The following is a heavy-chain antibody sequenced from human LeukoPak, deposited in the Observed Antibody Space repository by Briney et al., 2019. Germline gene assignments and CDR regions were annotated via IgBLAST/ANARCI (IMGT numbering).Heavy chain of an antibody. Sequence: PGGSLRLSCAASGFTFSSYAMHWVRQAPGKGLEWVAVISYDGRNKYYADSVKGRFTISRDNSKNTLYLQMNSLRAEDTAVYYCARDLTGTTFFYFDYWGQGTLVTVSS. CDR2: ISYDGRNK. CDR3: ARDLTGTTFFYFDY. J-gene: IGHJ4*02. D-gene: IGHD1-1*01. V-gene: IGHV3-30*04. CDR1: GFTFSSYA.